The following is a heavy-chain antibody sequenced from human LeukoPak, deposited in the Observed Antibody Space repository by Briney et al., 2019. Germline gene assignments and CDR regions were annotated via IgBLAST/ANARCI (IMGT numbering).Heavy chain of an antibody. Sequence: PGGSLRLSCAASGFTFSSYAMSWVRQAPGKGLEWVAVISYDGSNKYYADSVKGRFTISRDNSKNTLYLQMNSLRAEDTAVYYCAKDSKAARPSGNWFDPWGQGTLVTVSS. J-gene: IGHJ5*02. CDR1: GFTFSSYA. CDR2: ISYDGSNK. CDR3: AKDSKAARPSGNWFDP. D-gene: IGHD6-6*01. V-gene: IGHV3-30*18.